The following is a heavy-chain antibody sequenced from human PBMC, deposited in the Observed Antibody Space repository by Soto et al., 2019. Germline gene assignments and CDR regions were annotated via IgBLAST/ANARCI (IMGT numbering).Heavy chain of an antibody. V-gene: IGHV1-18*01. CDR2: ISAYNGNT. J-gene: IGHJ6*02. CDR1: GYTFTSYG. D-gene: IGHD3-10*01. CDR3: ARLATIMVRGVIDYYGMDV. Sequence: QVQLVQSGAEVKKPGASVKVSCKASGYTFTSYGISWVRQAPGQGLEWMGWISAYNGNTNYAQKLQGRVTMTTDTTTSTAYMELRSLRSDDTAVYYCARLATIMVRGVIDYYGMDVWGQGTTVTVSS.